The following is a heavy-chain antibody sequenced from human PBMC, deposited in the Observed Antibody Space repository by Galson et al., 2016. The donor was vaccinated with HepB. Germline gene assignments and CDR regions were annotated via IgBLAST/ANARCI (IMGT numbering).Heavy chain of an antibody. Sequence: SLRLSCAASGFTFDSYTMNWVRQAPGKGLEWVSSISSSGTYIYYADSLMGRFTISRDSAQNSVYLQMNSLRAEDTALYFCARSALHGDYEGDAFDIWGRGTLLTVSS. J-gene: IGHJ3*02. D-gene: IGHD4-17*01. CDR1: GFTFDSYT. V-gene: IGHV3-21*01. CDR3: ARSALHGDYEGDAFDI. CDR2: ISSSGTYI.